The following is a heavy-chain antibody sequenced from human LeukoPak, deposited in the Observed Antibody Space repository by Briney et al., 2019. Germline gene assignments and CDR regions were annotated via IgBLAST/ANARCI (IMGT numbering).Heavy chain of an antibody. J-gene: IGHJ4*02. CDR2: INSDGSST. D-gene: IGHD2-15*01. CDR1: GFTFSSYW. CDR3: VKAIRGVAGGEGDY. V-gene: IGHV3-74*01. Sequence: GGSLRLSCAASGFTFSSYWMHWVRQAPGKGLVWVSRINSDGSSTSYADSVKGRFTISRDNAKNTLYLQMNSLRAEDTAVYYCVKAIRGVAGGEGDYWGQGTLVTVSS.